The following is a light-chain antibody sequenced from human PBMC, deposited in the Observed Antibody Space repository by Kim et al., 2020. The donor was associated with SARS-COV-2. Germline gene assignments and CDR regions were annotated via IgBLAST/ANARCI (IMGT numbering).Light chain of an antibody. Sequence: VSVAPGKTASITCGVNNIGSKSVRWYQQKPGQALLLVIYYDSDRPSGIPERFSGSNSGNTATLTISRVEAGDEADYYCQVWDSGVVFGGGTQLTVL. CDR3: QVWDSGVV. CDR1: NIGSKS. J-gene: IGLJ2*01. CDR2: YDS. V-gene: IGLV3-21*04.